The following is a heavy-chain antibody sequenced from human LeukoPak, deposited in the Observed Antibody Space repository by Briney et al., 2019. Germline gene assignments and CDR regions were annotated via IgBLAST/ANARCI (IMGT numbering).Heavy chain of an antibody. CDR2: IYYSGTT. CDR1: GGSIDSSSYY. J-gene: IGHJ6*03. CDR3: ARQRAEYFYHYMDV. Sequence: SETLSLTCTVSGGSIDSSSYYWDWIRQPPGKGLEWLGNIYYSGTTFYTSSLKSRVTISTDMSKNQFSLRLTSVTAADTAVYYCARQRAEYFYHYMDVWGKGTTVIVSS. V-gene: IGHV4-39*01.